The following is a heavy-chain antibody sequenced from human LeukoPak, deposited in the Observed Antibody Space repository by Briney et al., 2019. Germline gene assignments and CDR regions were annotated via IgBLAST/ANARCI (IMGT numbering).Heavy chain of an antibody. D-gene: IGHD6-19*01. V-gene: IGHV3-7*01. Sequence: GRSLRLSCAASGFTFSSYWMSWVRQAPGKGLEWVANIKQDGSEKYYVDSVKGRFTISRDNAKNSLYLQMNSLRAEDTAVYYCARTIAVAGINFDYWGQGTLVTVSS. J-gene: IGHJ4*02. CDR1: GFTFSSYW. CDR3: ARTIAVAGINFDY. CDR2: IKQDGSEK.